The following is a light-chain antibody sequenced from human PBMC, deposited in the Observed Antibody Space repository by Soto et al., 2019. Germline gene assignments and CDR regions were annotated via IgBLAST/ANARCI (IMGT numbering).Light chain of an antibody. CDR3: SSYAGSSNV. CDR1: SSDVGGYNY. CDR2: EVN. Sequence: LTQPPSASGSPGQSVAISCTGTSSDVGGYNYVSWYQQHPGKAPKLMIYEVNKRPSGVPDRFSGSKSGDTASLTVSGLQAEDEDDYYCSSYAGSSNVFGTGTKVTVL. V-gene: IGLV2-8*01. J-gene: IGLJ1*01.